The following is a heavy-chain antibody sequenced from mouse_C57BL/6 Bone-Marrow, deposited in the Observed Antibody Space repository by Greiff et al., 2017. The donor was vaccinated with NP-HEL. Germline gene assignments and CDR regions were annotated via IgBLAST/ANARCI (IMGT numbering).Heavy chain of an antibody. CDR1: GYTFTDYY. CDR3: ARGGNYLAWFAY. D-gene: IGHD2-1*01. Sequence: EVQLQQSGPVLVKPGASVKMSCKASGYTFTDYYMNWVKQSHGKSLEWIGVINPYNGGTSYNQKFKGKATLTVDKSSSTAYMELNSLTSEDSAVYYCARGGNYLAWFAYWGQGTLVTVSA. V-gene: IGHV1-19*01. J-gene: IGHJ3*01. CDR2: INPYNGGT.